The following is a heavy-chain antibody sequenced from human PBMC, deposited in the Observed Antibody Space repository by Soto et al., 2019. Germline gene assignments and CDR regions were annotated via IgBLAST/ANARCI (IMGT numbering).Heavy chain of an antibody. Sequence: ASVKVSCKASGYTFTGYYMHWVRQAPGQGLEWMGWINPNSGGTNYAQKFQGRVTMTRDTSISTAYMELSRLRSDDTAVYFCAREFSIGDSHCKTFDYWGQGTPVTVSS. CDR1: GYTFTGYY. CDR3: AREFSIGDSHCKTFDY. V-gene: IGHV1-2*02. CDR2: INPNSGGT. J-gene: IGHJ4*02. D-gene: IGHD2-15*01.